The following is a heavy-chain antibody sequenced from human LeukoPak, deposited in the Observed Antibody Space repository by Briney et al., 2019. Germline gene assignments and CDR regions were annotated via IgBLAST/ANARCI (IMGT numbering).Heavy chain of an antibody. J-gene: IGHJ6*03. Sequence: PGGSLRLSCAASGFTFSSYSMNWVRQAPGKGLGWVSYISSSSSTIYYADSVKGRFTISRDNAKNSLYLQMNSLRAEDTAVHYCARSSTGYMDVWGKGTTVTVSS. CDR2: ISSSSSTI. CDR3: ARSSTGYMDV. D-gene: IGHD2-15*01. V-gene: IGHV3-48*01. CDR1: GFTFSSYS.